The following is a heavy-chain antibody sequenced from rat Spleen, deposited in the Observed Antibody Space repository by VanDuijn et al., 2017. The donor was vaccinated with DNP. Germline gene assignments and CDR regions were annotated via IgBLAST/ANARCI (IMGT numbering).Heavy chain of an antibody. CDR3: TTDFERGY. CDR1: GFTFSDYH. D-gene: IGHD1-11*01. Sequence: EVQLVQSGGGLVQPGGSLRLSCAASGFTFSDYHMAWVRQAPTKGLEWVAYISYDGGNTYYGDSVKGRFTISRDNAKSTLYLQMNSLSSEDMATYYCTTDFERGYWGQGVMVTVSS. J-gene: IGHJ2*01. CDR2: ISYDGGNT. V-gene: IGHV5-20*01.